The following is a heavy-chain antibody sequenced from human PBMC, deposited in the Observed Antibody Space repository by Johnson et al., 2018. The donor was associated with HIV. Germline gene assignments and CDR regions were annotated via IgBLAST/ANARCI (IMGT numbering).Heavy chain of an antibody. J-gene: IGHJ3*02. CDR1: GFTFSTYA. CDR3: ARGIRGVVVTADDAFDI. CDR2: ISYDGSNK. Sequence: VQLVESGGGVVQPGRSLRLSCVASGFTFSTYAMHWVRQAPGKGLEWVTIISYDGSNKYYADSVKGRFTISRDNAKNSLYLQMNSLRAEDTAVYYCARGIRGVVVTADDAFDIWGQGTMVTVSS. V-gene: IGHV3-30-3*01. D-gene: IGHD2-21*02.